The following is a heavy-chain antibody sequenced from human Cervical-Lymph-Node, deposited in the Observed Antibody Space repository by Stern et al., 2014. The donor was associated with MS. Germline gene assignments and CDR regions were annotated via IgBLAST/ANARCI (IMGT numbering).Heavy chain of an antibody. CDR2: IYPGDSET. Sequence: VQLVQSGAELIRPGESLKISCKGSGYKFSIYWIAWVRQMPGKGLEWMGIIYPGDSETRYRPSVQGQVTMSADKSNSTAYLQWSSLNASDAAMYFCARQTTAWASDVWGQGTLVTVSS. CDR3: ARQTTAWASDV. CDR1: GYKFSIYW. V-gene: IGHV5-51*01. D-gene: IGHD1-14*01. J-gene: IGHJ4*02.